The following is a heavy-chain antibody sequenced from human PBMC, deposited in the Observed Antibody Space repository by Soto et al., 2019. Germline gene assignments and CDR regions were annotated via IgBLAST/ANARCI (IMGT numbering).Heavy chain of an antibody. J-gene: IGHJ6*02. CDR1: GGTFSSYA. CDR2: IIPIFGTA. D-gene: IGHD2-2*01. CDR3: ARAETPTADIVVVPAFYGMDV. Sequence: SVKVSCKASGGTFSSYAISWVRQAPGQGLEWMGGIIPIFGTANYAQKFQGRVTITADESTSTAYMELSSLRSEDTAVYYCARAETPTADIVVVPAFYGMDVWGQGTTVTVSS. V-gene: IGHV1-69*13.